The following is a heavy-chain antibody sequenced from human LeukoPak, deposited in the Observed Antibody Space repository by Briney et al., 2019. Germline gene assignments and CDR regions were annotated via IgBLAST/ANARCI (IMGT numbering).Heavy chain of an antibody. CDR1: GFTFSSYW. Sequence: PGGSLRLSCAASGFTFSSYWMSWVRQAPGKGLEWVANIKQDGSEKYYVDSVKGRFTISRDNAKNSLYLQMNSLRAEDTAVYYCARVRNEYYDFWSGYYPYYYYYYMDVWGKGTTVTVSS. V-gene: IGHV3-7*01. CDR2: IKQDGSEK. D-gene: IGHD3-3*01. J-gene: IGHJ6*03. CDR3: ARVRNEYYDFWSGYYPYYYYYYMDV.